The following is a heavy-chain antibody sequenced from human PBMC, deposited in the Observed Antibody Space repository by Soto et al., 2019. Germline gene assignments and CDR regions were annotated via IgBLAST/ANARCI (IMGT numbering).Heavy chain of an antibody. J-gene: IGHJ4*02. CDR3: ARDEDSSGWYGGSFDY. V-gene: IGHV3-33*01. Sequence: GGSLRLSCAASGFTFSSYGMHWVRQAPGKGLEWVAVIWYDGSNKYYANSVKGRFTISRDNSKNPLYLQMNSLRAXDXAVXXXARDEDSSGWYGGSFDYWGQGTLVTVSS. D-gene: IGHD6-19*01. CDR1: GFTFSSYG. CDR2: IWYDGSNK.